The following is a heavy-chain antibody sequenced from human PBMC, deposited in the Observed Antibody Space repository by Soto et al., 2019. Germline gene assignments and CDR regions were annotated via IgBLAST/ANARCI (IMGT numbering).Heavy chain of an antibody. CDR2: IYPGDSYT. CDR3: ARLRLVATDAFDI. Sequence: GEALKISCKGSGYSFTSYWIGWVRQMPGKGLEWMGIIYPGDSYTRYSPSFQGQVTISPDKSISTAYLQWSSLKASDTARYYCARLRLVATDAFDIWGQGTMVTVSS. V-gene: IGHV5-51*01. D-gene: IGHD5-12*01. CDR1: GYSFTSYW. J-gene: IGHJ3*02.